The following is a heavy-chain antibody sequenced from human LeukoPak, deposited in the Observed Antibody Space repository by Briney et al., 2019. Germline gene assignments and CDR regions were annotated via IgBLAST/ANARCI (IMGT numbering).Heavy chain of an antibody. J-gene: IGHJ4*02. Sequence: ASVKVSCKASGYTFSNFGISWVRQAPGQGLEWMGWIGGNNDNPNYGQNFQGRFTVTSDSSTSTAYMELRNLRSDDTAVYYCARDGTSPDDYWGQGTLVTVSS. CDR1: GYTFSNFG. D-gene: IGHD1-14*01. V-gene: IGHV1-18*01. CDR3: ARDGTSPDDY. CDR2: IGGNNDNP.